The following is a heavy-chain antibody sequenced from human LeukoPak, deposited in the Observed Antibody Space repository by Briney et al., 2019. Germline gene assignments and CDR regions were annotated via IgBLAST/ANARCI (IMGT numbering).Heavy chain of an antibody. J-gene: IGHJ5*02. CDR1: GGSISSGSFY. V-gene: IGHV4-61*02. Sequence: PSETLSLTCTVSGGSISSGSFYWSWIRQPAGKGLEWIGRIYTSGSTNYNPSLKSRVTISIDTSKNQFSLKLSSVTAADTAVYYCAKVLSYYYGSGRWESWFDPWGQGTLVTVSS. CDR3: AKVLSYYYGSGRWESWFDP. D-gene: IGHD3-10*01. CDR2: IYTSGST.